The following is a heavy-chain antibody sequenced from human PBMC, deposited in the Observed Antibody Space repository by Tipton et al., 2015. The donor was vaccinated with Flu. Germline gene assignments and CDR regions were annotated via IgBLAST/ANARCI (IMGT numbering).Heavy chain of an antibody. CDR1: GGSISRSSYY. D-gene: IGHD6-13*01. J-gene: IGHJ4*02. V-gene: IGHV4-39*07. Sequence: TLSLTCTVSGGSISRSSYYWGWIRQPPGKGLEWIGSIYYSGSTYYNPSLKSRVTISVDTSKNQFSLKLSSVTAADTAVYYCARLYSGYDQGYSSSWPDYWGQGTLVTVSS. CDR3: ARLYSGYDQGYSSSWPDY. CDR2: IYYSGST.